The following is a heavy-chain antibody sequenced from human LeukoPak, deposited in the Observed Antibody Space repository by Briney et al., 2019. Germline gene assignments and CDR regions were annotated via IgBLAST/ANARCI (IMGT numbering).Heavy chain of an antibody. V-gene: IGHV3-30-3*01. J-gene: IGHJ4*02. D-gene: IGHD1-26*01. CDR3: AREWELLFDY. CDR2: ISYDGSNK. CDR1: GFTFSSYA. Sequence: GGSLRLSCAASGFTFSSYAMHWVRQAPGKGLEWVAVISYDGSNKYYADSVKGRFTISRDNSKNTLYLQMNSLRAEDTAVYYCAREWELLFDYWGQGTLVTVSS.